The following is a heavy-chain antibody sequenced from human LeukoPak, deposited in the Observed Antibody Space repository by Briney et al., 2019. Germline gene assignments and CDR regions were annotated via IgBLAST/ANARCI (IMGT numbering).Heavy chain of an antibody. Sequence: SVKVSFKYSGFTFKSAVQWVRQTRGQRLEWIGWIVVSSGNTNYAQKFSERVTITRNMSTSTAYMELSSLRSEDTAVYYCVADVVSAVGVLASWGQGTLVTVSS. CDR3: VADVVSAVGVLAS. CDR2: IVVSSGNT. V-gene: IGHV1-58*01. D-gene: IGHD2-15*01. J-gene: IGHJ5*02. CDR1: GFTFKSA.